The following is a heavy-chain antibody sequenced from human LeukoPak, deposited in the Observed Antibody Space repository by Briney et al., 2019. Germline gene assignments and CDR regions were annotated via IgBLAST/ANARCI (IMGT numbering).Heavy chain of an antibody. V-gene: IGHV3-23*01. J-gene: IGHJ4*02. CDR2: ISGSGIST. CDR1: GFTYSSYA. CDR3: AKAPNIAAETWIDY. D-gene: IGHD6-13*01. Sequence: GGSLRLSCAASGFTYSSYALSWVRQAPGKGLVWVSTISGSGISTYSADSVKGRFTISRDSPKNTLYLQMDGLRAEDTAVYYCAKAPNIAAETWIDYWGQGTLVTVSS.